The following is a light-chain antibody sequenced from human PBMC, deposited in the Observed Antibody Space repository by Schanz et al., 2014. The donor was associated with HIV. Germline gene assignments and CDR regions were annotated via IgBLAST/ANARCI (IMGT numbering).Light chain of an antibody. CDR2: EVS. CDR3: QSHDSRLSAWV. CDR1: SSDIGGYNY. V-gene: IGLV2-11*01. Sequence: QSALTQPRSVSGSPGQSVTISCTGTSSDIGGYNYVSWYQQHPGKAPKLMIYEVSERPSGVPDRFSGSKSGNAASLAINGLQAEDEADYYCQSHDSRLSAWVFGGGTKVTVL. J-gene: IGLJ3*02.